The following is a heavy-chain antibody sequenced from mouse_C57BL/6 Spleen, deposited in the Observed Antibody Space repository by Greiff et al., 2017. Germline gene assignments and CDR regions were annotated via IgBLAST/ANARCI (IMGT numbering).Heavy chain of an antibody. V-gene: IGHV1-85*01. CDR2: LYPRDGST. CDR3: ARGEPYYYGSSPAWFAY. D-gene: IGHD1-1*01. CDR1: GYTFTSYD. J-gene: IGHJ3*01. Sequence: QVQLQQSGPELVKPGASVKLSCKASGYTFTSYDINWVQQRPGQGLELIGWLYPRDGSTKYNEKFKGKATFTVDTSSSTAYMVLHSLTSEDSAVYFCARGEPYYYGSSPAWFAYWGQGTLVTVSA.